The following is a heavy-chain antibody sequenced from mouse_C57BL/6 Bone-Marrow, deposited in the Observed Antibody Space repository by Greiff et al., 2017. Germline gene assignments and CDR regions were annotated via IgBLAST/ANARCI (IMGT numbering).Heavy chain of an antibody. V-gene: IGHV1-26*01. CDR2: INPNNGGT. D-gene: IGHD1-1*01. CDR3: ARLEFDGSSGDWYFDV. Sequence: VQLQQSGPELVKPGASVKISCKASGYTFTDYYMNWVKQSHGKSLEWIGDINPNNGGTSYNQKFKGKATLTVDTSSSTAYMELHSLTSEDSAVYFCARLEFDGSSGDWYFDVWGTGTTVTVSS. J-gene: IGHJ1*03. CDR1: GYTFTDYY.